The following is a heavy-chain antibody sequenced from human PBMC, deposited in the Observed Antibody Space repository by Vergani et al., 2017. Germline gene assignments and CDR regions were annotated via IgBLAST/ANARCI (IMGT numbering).Heavy chain of an antibody. CDR3: ARTPPANDAPAWFAP. D-gene: IGHD3-16*01. V-gene: IGHV4-38-2*02. CDR1: GYSISGGYY. Sequence: QVQLQESGPGVVRPSGTLSLKCSVSGYSISGGYYWAWLRQTPGKGLEWIGQIYHSGVTHYNPSFKSQVTMSVAASKNQFSLELDSVTAADTAIYYCARTPPANDAPAWFAPWGRGIRVTVSS. J-gene: IGHJ5*02. CDR2: IYHSGVT.